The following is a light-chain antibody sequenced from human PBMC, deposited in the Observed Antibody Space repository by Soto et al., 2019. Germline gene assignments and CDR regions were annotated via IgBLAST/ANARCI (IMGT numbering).Light chain of an antibody. J-gene: IGKJ2*01. CDR1: QSISTNY. CDR3: QQYGNSPRT. CDR2: GAS. Sequence: EIVLTQSPGTLSLSPGERATLSCRASQSISTNYLAWFQHKPGQAPRLLIYGASSSATGIPDRFSGSGSGTEFTLTISRLEPEDFAVYFCQQYGNSPRTFGPGTKLEI. V-gene: IGKV3-20*01.